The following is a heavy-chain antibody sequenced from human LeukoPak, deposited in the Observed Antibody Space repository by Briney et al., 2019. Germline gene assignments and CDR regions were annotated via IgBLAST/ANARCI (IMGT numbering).Heavy chain of an antibody. CDR1: GFTFSGSA. CDR3: TRPFYCSSTSCYEDY. J-gene: IGHJ4*02. Sequence: PGGSLKLSCAASGFTFSGSAMHWVRQASGKGLEWVGRIGSKANSYATAYAASVKGRFTISRDDSKNTAYLQMNSLKTEDTAVYYCTRPFYCSSTSCYEDYWGQGTLVTVSS. CDR2: IGSKANSYAT. V-gene: IGHV3-73*01. D-gene: IGHD2-2*01.